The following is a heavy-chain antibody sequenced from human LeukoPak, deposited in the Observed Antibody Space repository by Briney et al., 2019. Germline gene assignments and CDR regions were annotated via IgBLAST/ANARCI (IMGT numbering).Heavy chain of an antibody. CDR2: ISGSGGST. V-gene: IGHV3-23*01. D-gene: IGHD4-17*01. CDR3: SKKGQNGDYGKPD. J-gene: IGHJ4*02. CDR1: GFTFSSYA. Sequence: GGSLRLSCAASGFTFSSYAMSWVRQAPGKGLEWVSAISGSGGSTYYADSVKGRFTISRDNSKNTLYLQMNGLRAEATAVYYCSKKGQNGDYGKPDWGQGTLVTVSS.